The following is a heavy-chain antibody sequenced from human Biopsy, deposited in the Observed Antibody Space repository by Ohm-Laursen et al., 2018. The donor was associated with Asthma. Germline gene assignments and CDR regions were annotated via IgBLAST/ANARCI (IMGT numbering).Heavy chain of an antibody. CDR2: IYFSGST. Sequence: TLSLTWSVSGGSISSYYWSWIRQPPGKGLEWIGYIYFSGSTNYNPSLKSRVTMSVGTSKNQFSLNLRSVTAADTAVYYCARDVSFGRFLEWSSGMDVWGPGTTVSVS. V-gene: IGHV4-59*01. CDR1: GGSISSYY. J-gene: IGHJ6*02. CDR3: ARDVSFGRFLEWSSGMDV. D-gene: IGHD3-3*01.